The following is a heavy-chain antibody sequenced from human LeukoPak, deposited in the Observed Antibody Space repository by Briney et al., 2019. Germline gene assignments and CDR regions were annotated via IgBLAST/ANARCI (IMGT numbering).Heavy chain of an antibody. CDR1: VGSISSYY. V-gene: IGHV4-59*08. CDR3: ARSRGYSTGWYTCDY. D-gene: IGHD6-19*01. Sequence: SETLSLTRTVSVGSISSYYWGWIRQPPGKGLEWIVYIYYRGSTIYNPYLKRRVAISLHTSNNQFSLKRTSMTAADTAVYYFARSRGYSTGWYTCDYWGQGTLVSVFS. J-gene: IGHJ4*02. CDR2: IYYRGST.